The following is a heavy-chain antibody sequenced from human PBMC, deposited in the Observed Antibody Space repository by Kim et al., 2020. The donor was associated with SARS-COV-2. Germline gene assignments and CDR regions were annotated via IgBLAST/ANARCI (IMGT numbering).Heavy chain of an antibody. V-gene: IGHV3-30*01. D-gene: IGHD1-26*01. CDR3: ARPYSGSYYDAFDI. J-gene: IGHJ3*02. Sequence: NTAKGRFTISRDNSKNTLYLQMNSLRAEDTAVYYCARPYSGSYYDAFDIWGQGTMVTVSS.